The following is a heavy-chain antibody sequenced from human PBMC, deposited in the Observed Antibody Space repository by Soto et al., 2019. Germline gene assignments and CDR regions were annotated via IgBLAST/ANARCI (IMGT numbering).Heavy chain of an antibody. CDR3: ARDSGRDLVYTAMVNPDAFDI. CDR2: ISAYNGNT. CDR1: GYTFTSYG. Sequence: QVQLVQSGAEVKKPGASVKVSCKASGYTFTSYGISWVRQAPGQGLEWMGWISAYNGNTNYAQKLQGRVTMTTDTSTGTAYMELRSLRFDDSTVYYCARDSGRDLVYTAMVNPDAFDIWGQGTMVTVSS. J-gene: IGHJ3*02. V-gene: IGHV1-18*01. D-gene: IGHD5-18*01.